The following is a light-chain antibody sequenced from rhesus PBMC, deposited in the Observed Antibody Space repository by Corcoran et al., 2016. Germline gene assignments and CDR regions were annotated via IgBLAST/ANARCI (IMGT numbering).Light chain of an antibody. J-gene: IGKJ2*01. CDR1: QSLLYRSNNKNY. V-gene: IGKV4-1*01. Sequence: DIVMTQSPDSLAVSLGERVTINCKSSQSLLYRSNNKNYLAWYQQKPGQAPKLLLYWESTRESGVPNRFSCSGSGTDFTLTISGLQAEDVAFYYCQQYYISYSFGHGTKVEIK. CDR2: WES. CDR3: QQYYISYS.